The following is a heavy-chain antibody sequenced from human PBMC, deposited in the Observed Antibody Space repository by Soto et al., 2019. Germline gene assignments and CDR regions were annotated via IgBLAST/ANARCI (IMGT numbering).Heavy chain of an antibody. CDR2: IYYSGST. CDR3: ASPYCSGGSCYHNWFDP. Sequence: SETLSLTCTVSGGSISSSSYYWGWIRQPPGKGLEWIGSIYYSGSTYYNPSLKSRVTISVDTSKNQFSLKLSSVTAADTAVYYCASPYCSGGSCYHNWFDPWGQGTLVTVSS. J-gene: IGHJ5*02. D-gene: IGHD2-15*01. V-gene: IGHV4-39*01. CDR1: GGSISSSSYY.